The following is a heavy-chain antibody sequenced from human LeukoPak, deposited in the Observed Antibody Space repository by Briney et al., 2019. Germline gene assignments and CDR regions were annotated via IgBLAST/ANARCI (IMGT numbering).Heavy chain of an antibody. J-gene: IGHJ4*02. Sequence: PSETLSLTCAVSGGSISSGGYSWSWIRQPPGKGLEWIGYIYHSGSTYYNPSLKSRVTISVDRSKNQFSLKLSSVTAADTAVYYCASERRTYYYDSSGPTTSAHYFDYWGQGTLVTVSS. D-gene: IGHD3-22*01. CDR2: IYHSGST. CDR3: ASERRTYYYDSSGPTTSAHYFDY. V-gene: IGHV4-30-2*01. CDR1: GGSISSGGYS.